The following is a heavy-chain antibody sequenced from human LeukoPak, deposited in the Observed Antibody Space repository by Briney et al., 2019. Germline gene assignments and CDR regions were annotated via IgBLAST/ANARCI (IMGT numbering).Heavy chain of an antibody. D-gene: IGHD3-10*01. CDR1: GGSFSGYY. CDR2: INHSGRT. J-gene: IGHJ6*02. CDR3: ARGKNYYGWKLSYGMDV. V-gene: IGHV4-34*01. Sequence: PSETLSLTCAVYGGSFSGYYWSWIRQPPRRGLEWIGEINHSGRTNYNPSLKSRVTISVDTSKNQFSLKLSSVTAADTAVYYCARGKNYYGWKLSYGMDVWGQGTTVTVSS.